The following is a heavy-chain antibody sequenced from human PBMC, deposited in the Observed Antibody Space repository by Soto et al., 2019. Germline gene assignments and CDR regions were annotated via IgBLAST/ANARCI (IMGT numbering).Heavy chain of an antibody. V-gene: IGHV3-23*01. CDR2: ITGGSGFT. CDR1: GFTFSTFA. Sequence: GGSLRLSCAASGFTFSTFAMNWVRQAPGKGLEWVSGITGGSGFTFYADSVKGRFTISRDDSENTLFLQMSSLRAEDTAKYYCAKSGPTNYFDFWGQGALVTVSS. CDR3: AKSGPTNYFDF. J-gene: IGHJ4*02. D-gene: IGHD1-26*01.